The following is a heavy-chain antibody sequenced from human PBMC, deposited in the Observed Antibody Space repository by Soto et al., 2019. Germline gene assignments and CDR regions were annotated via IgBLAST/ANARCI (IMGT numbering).Heavy chain of an antibody. Sequence: ASVKVSCNASGYTFTRYDINWVRQATGQGLEWMGWMNPNSGNTGYAQKFQGRVTMTRNTSISTAYMELSSLRSEDTAVYYCARVEVAGTVDAFDIWGQGTMVTVSS. CDR3: ARVEVAGTVDAFDI. CDR2: MNPNSGNT. D-gene: IGHD6-19*01. CDR1: GYTFTRYD. J-gene: IGHJ3*02. V-gene: IGHV1-8*01.